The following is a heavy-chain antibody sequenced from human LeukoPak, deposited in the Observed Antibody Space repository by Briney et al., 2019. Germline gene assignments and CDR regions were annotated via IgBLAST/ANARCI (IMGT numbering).Heavy chain of an antibody. J-gene: IGHJ3*02. Sequence: GGSLRLSCAASGFTFSSYAMSWVRQAPGKGLEWVPAISGSGGSTYYADSVKGRFTISRDNSKNTLCLQMNSLRAEDTAVYYCAKDNYYYDTFDIWGQGTMVTVSS. CDR2: ISGSGGST. CDR3: AKDNYYYDTFDI. V-gene: IGHV3-23*01. CDR1: GFTFSSYA. D-gene: IGHD3-10*01.